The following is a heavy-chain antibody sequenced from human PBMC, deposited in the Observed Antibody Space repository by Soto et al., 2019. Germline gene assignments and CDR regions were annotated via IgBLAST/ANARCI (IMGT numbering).Heavy chain of an antibody. CDR2: MNPNSGNT. V-gene: IGHV1-8*01. D-gene: IGHD3-22*01. J-gene: IGHJ5*02. CDR3: AKAKVYDSSGYPSWFVP. Sequence: KVSCKASGYTFTSYDINWVRQATGQGLEWMGWMNPNSGNTGYAQKFQGRGTMTRNTSISTAYMELSSLRSEDTAVYYCAKAKVYDSSGYPSWFVPWGQGTLVTVS. CDR1: GYTFTSYD.